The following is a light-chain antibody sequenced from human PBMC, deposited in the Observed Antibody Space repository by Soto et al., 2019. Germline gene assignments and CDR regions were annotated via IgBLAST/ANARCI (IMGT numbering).Light chain of an antibody. J-gene: IGKJ4*01. CDR2: VAS. CDR1: QSVSNY. V-gene: IGKV1-39*01. CDR3: QQSSSTPQT. Sequence: DIQMTQSPSSLSASVGERVTITCRASQSVSNYLSWYQQKPGKAPKHLINVASTLQSGVPSRFSGSGSGTDFTLAISSLQPEDFATYYCQQSSSTPQTFGGGTRVEIK.